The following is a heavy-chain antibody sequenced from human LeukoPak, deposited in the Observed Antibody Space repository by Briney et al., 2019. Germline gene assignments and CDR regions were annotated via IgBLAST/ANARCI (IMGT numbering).Heavy chain of an antibody. J-gene: IGHJ5*02. CDR2: ISTYNGNI. D-gene: IGHD3-10*01. CDR1: GYTFTKYA. CDR3: ARNYYGTGSYYNVEGWFDP. V-gene: IGHV1-18*01. Sequence: GASVKVSCKASGYTFTKYAISWVRQAPGQGLGWMGWISTYNGNINYAQKFQGRVTLTTDTSTSTAYMELRSVRADDTAMYYCARNYYGTGSYYNVEGWFDPWGQGTLVTVSS.